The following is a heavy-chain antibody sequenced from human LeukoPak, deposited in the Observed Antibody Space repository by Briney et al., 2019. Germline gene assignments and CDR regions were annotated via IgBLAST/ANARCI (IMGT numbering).Heavy chain of an antibody. J-gene: IGHJ6*02. CDR3: AREHDFLNGYGMDV. CDR1: GFTFTTYA. CDR2: INAGNGNT. D-gene: IGHD3-3*01. V-gene: IGHV1-3*01. Sequence: RRASVKVSCKTSGFTFTTYAIQWVRQAPGQRLEWMGWINAGNGNTKYSQNFQGRVTITRDTSASTAYMELSSLRSEDTAVYYCAREHDFLNGYGMDVWGQGTTVTVSS.